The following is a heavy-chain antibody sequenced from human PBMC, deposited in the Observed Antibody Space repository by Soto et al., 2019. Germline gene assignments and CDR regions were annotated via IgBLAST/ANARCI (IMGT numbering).Heavy chain of an antibody. Sequence: PGGSLRLSCAASGFTFSSYSMNWVRQAPGKGLEWVSSISSSSSYIYYADSVKGRFTISRDNAKNSLYLQMNSLRAEDTAVYYCARVDHYCSSTSCRHYGMDVWGQGTTVTVSS. J-gene: IGHJ6*02. V-gene: IGHV3-21*01. CDR1: GFTFSSYS. D-gene: IGHD2-2*01. CDR2: ISSSSSYI. CDR3: ARVDHYCSSTSCRHYGMDV.